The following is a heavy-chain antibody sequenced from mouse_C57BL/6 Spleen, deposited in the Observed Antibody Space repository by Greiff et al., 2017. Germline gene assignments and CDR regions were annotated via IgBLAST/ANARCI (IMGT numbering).Heavy chain of an antibody. V-gene: IGHV1-52*01. CDR1: GYTFTSYW. CDR3: ARFYYCNSSWFAY. J-gene: IGHJ3*01. Sequence: QVQLQQPGAELVRPGSSVKLSCKASGYTFTSYWMHWVKQRPIQGLEWIGNIDPSDSETHYNQKFKDKATLTVDKSSSTAYMQLSSLTSEDSAVYYGARFYYCNSSWFAYWGQGTLVTVSA. CDR2: IDPSDSET. D-gene: IGHD2-1*01.